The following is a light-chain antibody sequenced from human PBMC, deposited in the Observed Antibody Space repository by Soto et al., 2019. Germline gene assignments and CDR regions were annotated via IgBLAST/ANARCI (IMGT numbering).Light chain of an antibody. CDR2: DAS. Sequence: PMTQSPSTMSASVGDHVPNPCRASQSINSWLAWYQQKPGKAPKLLIFDASTLESGVPSRFSGSGSGTEFTLTISSLQPDDFATYYCQQYDKYAWTFGQGTEVDI. J-gene: IGKJ1*01. CDR3: QQYDKYAWT. V-gene: IGKV1-5*01. CDR1: QSINSW.